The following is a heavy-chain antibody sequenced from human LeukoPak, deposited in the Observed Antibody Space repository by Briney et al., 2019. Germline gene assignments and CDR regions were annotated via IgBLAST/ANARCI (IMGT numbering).Heavy chain of an antibody. CDR3: ARDWGAYYHFFDY. CDR2: ISGSGGST. CDR1: GSTFSSYA. Sequence: GGSLRLSCAASGSTFSSYAMSWVRQAPGKGLEWVSAISGSGGSTYYADSVKGRFTISRDNSKNTLYLQMNSLRAEDTAVYYCARDWGAYYHFFDYWGQGTLVTVSS. J-gene: IGHJ4*02. D-gene: IGHD3-22*01. V-gene: IGHV3-23*01.